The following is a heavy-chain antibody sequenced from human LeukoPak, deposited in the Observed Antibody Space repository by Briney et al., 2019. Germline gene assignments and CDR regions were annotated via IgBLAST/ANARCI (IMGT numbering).Heavy chain of an antibody. V-gene: IGHV4-4*07. CDR2: IYSSGNS. CDR3: ARELKPDSSSWYVRAGYYFDY. J-gene: IGHJ4*02. Sequence: SETLSLTCTVSGDSISGYYWTWIRQSAGKGLEWIGRIYSSGNSNYNPSLKSRVTMSIDTSKNQFSLKLSSVTAADTAVYYCARELKPDSSSWYVRAGYYFDYWGQGTLVTVSS. CDR1: GDSISGYY. D-gene: IGHD6-13*01.